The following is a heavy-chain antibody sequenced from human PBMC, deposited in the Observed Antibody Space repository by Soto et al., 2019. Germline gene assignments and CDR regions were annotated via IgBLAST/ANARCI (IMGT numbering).Heavy chain of an antibody. J-gene: IGHJ5*02. D-gene: IGHD2-21*01. CDR1: GGSISSYY. CDR3: ARHQRPIARGGFDT. V-gene: IGHV4-59*01. CDR2: IFYIGTT. Sequence: NLRETLSLTCTVSGGSISSYYWGWIRQVPGRGLECIGYIFYIGTTYYNPSLKSRVTISLDTPKNQFSLKLNSVTAADTAVYYCARHQRPIARGGFDTWGQGTLVTVSS.